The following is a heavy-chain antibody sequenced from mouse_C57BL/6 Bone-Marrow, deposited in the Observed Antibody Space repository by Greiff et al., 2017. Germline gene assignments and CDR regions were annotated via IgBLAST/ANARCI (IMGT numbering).Heavy chain of an antibody. Sequence: VQLQQPGAELVKPGASVKLSCKASGYTFTSYWITWVKQRPGQGLEWIGDIYPGSGSTNYNEKFKSKATLTVDTSSSTAYMQLSSLTSEDSAVYYCAREYSKELGAMDYWGQGTSVTVSS. CDR2: IYPGSGST. J-gene: IGHJ4*01. V-gene: IGHV1-55*01. CDR3: AREYSKELGAMDY. D-gene: IGHD2-5*01. CDR1: GYTFTSYW.